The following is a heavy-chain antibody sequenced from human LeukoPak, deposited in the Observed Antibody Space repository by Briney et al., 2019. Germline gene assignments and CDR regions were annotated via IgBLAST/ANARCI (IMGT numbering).Heavy chain of an antibody. D-gene: IGHD5-24*01. CDR1: GFTFSSYA. Sequence: GGSLRLSCAASGFTFSSYAMSWVRQAPGKGLEWVSAISGSGGSTYYADSVKDRFTISRDNSKNTLYLQMNSLRAEDTAVYYCARENIRWPLAFDIWGQGTMVTVSS. CDR3: ARENIRWPLAFDI. V-gene: IGHV3-23*01. J-gene: IGHJ3*02. CDR2: ISGSGGST.